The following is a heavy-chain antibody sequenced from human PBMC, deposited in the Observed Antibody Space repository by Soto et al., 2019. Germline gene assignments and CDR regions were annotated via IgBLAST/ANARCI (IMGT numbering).Heavy chain of an antibody. CDR1: GFTFSSYW. CDR2: IKQDGSEK. Sequence: GGSLRLSCAASGFTFSSYWMSWVRQAPGKGLEWVANIKQDGSEKYYVDSVKGRFTISRDNATNALYLQMNSLRAEDTAVYYCARGQYYDFWSGYYSDPNWFDPWGQGTLVTVSS. J-gene: IGHJ5*02. D-gene: IGHD3-3*01. V-gene: IGHV3-7*01. CDR3: ARGQYYDFWSGYYSDPNWFDP.